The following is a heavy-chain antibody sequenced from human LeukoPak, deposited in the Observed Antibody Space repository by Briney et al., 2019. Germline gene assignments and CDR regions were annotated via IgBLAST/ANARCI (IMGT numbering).Heavy chain of an antibody. J-gene: IGHJ5*02. CDR2: VNARGDT. V-gene: IGHV4-34*01. CDR3: ARGQVPAARGYNWFDP. D-gene: IGHD2-2*01. Sequence: SETLSLTCAVYGWSFNDYYWNWFRQPPGMGLEWIGEVNARGDTNYNPSLKSRVTISVDTSKNQFSLRLTSMIAADTAVYYCARGQVPAARGYNWFDPWGQGTLVTVSS. CDR1: GWSFNDYY.